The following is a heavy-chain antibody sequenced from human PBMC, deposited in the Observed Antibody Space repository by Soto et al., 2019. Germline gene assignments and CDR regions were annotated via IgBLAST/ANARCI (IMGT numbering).Heavy chain of an antibody. J-gene: IGHJ4*02. CDR2: ISAYNGNT. V-gene: IGHV1-18*01. D-gene: IGHD3-9*01. CDR3: ARYYDILTGYYSNFDY. Sequence: GASVKVSCKASGYTYTSYGMSWVRQAPGQGLEWMGWISAYNGNTNYAQKLQGRVTMTTDTSTSTAYVELRSLRFDDTAVFYCARYYDILTGYYSNFDYWGKGTLVTVSS. CDR1: GYTYTSYG.